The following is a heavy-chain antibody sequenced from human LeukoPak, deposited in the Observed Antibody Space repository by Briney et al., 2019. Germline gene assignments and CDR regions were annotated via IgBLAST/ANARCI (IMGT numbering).Heavy chain of an antibody. D-gene: IGHD3-16*01. Sequence: PGGSLRLSCAASGFTFSSYVMTWVRQAPGKGLEWVSAISGSGGSTYYADSVKGHFTISRDNSKKTLYLQRNSLRVEDTAIYYCAKGDYGDYWGQGTLVTVSS. CDR2: ISGSGGST. V-gene: IGHV3-23*01. J-gene: IGHJ4*02. CDR1: GFTFSSYV. CDR3: AKGDYGDY.